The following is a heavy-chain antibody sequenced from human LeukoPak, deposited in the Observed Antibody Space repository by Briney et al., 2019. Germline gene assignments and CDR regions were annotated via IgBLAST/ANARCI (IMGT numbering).Heavy chain of an antibody. CDR2: ISSSSTYI. V-gene: IGHV3-21*01. D-gene: IGHD2-21*01. J-gene: IGHJ4*02. Sequence: GGSLRLSCAASGFTFSSYSMNWVRQAPGKGLEWVSSISSSSTYIYYADSVKGRFTLSRDNAKNSLYLQVNSLRAEDTAVYYCARDETYCGADCSLDYWGRGTLVTVSS. CDR1: GFTFSSYS. CDR3: ARDETYCGADCSLDY.